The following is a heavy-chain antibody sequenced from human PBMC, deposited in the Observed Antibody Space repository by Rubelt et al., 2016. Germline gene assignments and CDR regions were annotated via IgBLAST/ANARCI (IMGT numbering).Heavy chain of an antibody. Sequence: EVQLVESGGGLVQPGGSLRLSCAASGFTFSSYDMNWVRQAPGKGLEWVANIKQDGSEKYYVDSVKGRFTISRDNAKNSLYLQMNSLRAEEAAVYYCARGSSGFSRCDYCGQGTLVTVSS. CDR1: GFTFSSYD. D-gene: IGHD6-19*01. CDR3: ARGSSGFSRCDY. V-gene: IGHV3-7*01. J-gene: IGHJ4*02. CDR2: IKQDGSEK.